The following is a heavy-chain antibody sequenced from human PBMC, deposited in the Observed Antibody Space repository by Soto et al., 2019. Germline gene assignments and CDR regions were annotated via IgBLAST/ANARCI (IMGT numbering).Heavy chain of an antibody. CDR2: TIPMFGTP. V-gene: IGHV1-69*01. Sequence: QVQLVQSGAEMQQPGASVMVSCKASGGTFSKYAFSWVRQAPGQGLEWLGGTIPMFGTPNYAQKFRGRVAISADESTATVYIELISLRSDDMAVYFCARPLRDRNYYYGMAVWGQGTTVTVSS. CDR1: GGTFSKYA. J-gene: IGHJ6*01. CDR3: ARPLRDRNYYYGMAV. D-gene: IGHD3-22*01.